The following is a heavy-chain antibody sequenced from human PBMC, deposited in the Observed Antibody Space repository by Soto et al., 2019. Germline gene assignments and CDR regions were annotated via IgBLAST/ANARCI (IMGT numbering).Heavy chain of an antibody. D-gene: IGHD3-10*01. V-gene: IGHV4-34*01. Sequence: PSETLSLTCAVYGGSFSGYYWSWIRQPPGKGLEWIGEINHSGSTNYNPSLKSRVTISVDTSKNQFSLKLSSVTAADTAVYYCARGAPVRKVDYWGQGTLVTVSS. J-gene: IGHJ4*02. CDR3: ARGAPVRKVDY. CDR2: INHSGST. CDR1: GGSFSGYY.